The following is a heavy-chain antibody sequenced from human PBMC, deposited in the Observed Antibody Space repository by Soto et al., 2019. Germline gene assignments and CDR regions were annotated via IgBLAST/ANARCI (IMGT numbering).Heavy chain of an antibody. CDR1: GFTLGNYW. Sequence: EVQLVESGGGLVQPGGSLRLSCLASGFTLGNYWMSWVRQAPGKGLEWVANIKEDGSQQYYVDSVKGRFTISRDNARNSLFLQMDNLRADDTAVYYCVRDSVSANTDWTLRFEYWGQGALVTVSS. D-gene: IGHD6-19*01. CDR2: IKEDGSQQ. J-gene: IGHJ4*02. V-gene: IGHV3-7*03. CDR3: VRDSVSANTDWTLRFEY.